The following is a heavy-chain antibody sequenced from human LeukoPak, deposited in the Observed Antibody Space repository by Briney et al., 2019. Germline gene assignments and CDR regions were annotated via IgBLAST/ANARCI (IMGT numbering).Heavy chain of an antibody. CDR2: INGSCGST. J-gene: IGHJ1*01. CDR3: AKGEAVAGEFQH. V-gene: IGHV3-23*01. CDR1: GFTFSSYA. Sequence: GGSLRLSCAASGFTFSSYAMSWVRQAPGKVLEWVSTINGSCGSTYYSGSVKGRFTISRDNSKNTLYLQMNSLSAGDTPVYYCAKGEAVAGEFQHWGQGTLVTVSS. D-gene: IGHD6-19*01.